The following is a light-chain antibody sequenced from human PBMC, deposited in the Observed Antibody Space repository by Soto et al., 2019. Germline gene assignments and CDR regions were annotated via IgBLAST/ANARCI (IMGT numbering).Light chain of an antibody. CDR3: QQRSNWPRGT. J-gene: IGKJ3*01. Sequence: EIVLTQSPATLSLSPGERATLSCRASQSVSSYLAWYQQKPGQAPRLLIYDASNRATGIPARFSGSGSGTDFTLTISSLEPEYFAVYYCQQRSNWPRGTFGPGTKVDIK. CDR2: DAS. V-gene: IGKV3-11*01. CDR1: QSVSSY.